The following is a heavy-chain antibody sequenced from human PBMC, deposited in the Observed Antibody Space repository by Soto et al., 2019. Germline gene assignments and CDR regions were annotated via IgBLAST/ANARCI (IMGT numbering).Heavy chain of an antibody. Sequence: WETLSLTCTVSGGSISSSSYYWGWIRQPPGKGLEWIGSIYYGETTYYNPSLKSRVTISVDTSKNQFSLKLSSVTAADTAVYYCARPSNDCGGDCTFVYWGQGALVTVSS. CDR3: ARPSNDCGGDCTFVY. J-gene: IGHJ4*02. D-gene: IGHD2-21*02. CDR1: GGSISSSSYY. V-gene: IGHV4-39*01. CDR2: IYYGETT.